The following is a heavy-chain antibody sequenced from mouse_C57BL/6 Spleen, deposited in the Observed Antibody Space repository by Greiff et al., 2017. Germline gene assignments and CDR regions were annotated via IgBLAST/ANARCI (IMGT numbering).Heavy chain of an antibody. D-gene: IGHD2-3*01. J-gene: IGHJ4*01. V-gene: IGHV1-26*01. CDR1: GYTFTDYY. Sequence: EVQLQQSGPELVKPGASVKISCKASGYTFTDYYMNWVKQSHGKSLEWIGDINPNNGGTSYNQKFKGKATLTVDKSSSTAYMELRSLTSEDSAVYYCARKEFFIYDGYPYAMDYWGQGTSVTVSS. CDR3: ARKEFFIYDGYPYAMDY. CDR2: INPNNGGT.